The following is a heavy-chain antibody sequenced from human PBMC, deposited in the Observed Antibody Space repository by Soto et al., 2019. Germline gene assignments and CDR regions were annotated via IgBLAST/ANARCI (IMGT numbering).Heavy chain of an antibody. J-gene: IGHJ5*01. D-gene: IGHD3-10*01. Sequence: SETLSLTCSVSGGSINHTNCSWVWIRQPPGKGPEWIRMIYYYGRTDYRASLKSRVTISVAPCKNQISLKVISVTAADMAVDYCAGSGSRGPLRDWFDPWGQGRLVTVTS. V-gene: IGHV4-39*01. CDR1: GGSINHTNCS. CDR3: AGSGSRGPLRDWFDP. CDR2: IYYYGRT.